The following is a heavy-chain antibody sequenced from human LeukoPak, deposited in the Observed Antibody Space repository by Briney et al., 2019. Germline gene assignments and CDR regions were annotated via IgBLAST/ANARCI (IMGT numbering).Heavy chain of an antibody. D-gene: IGHD6-19*01. V-gene: IGHV4-39*01. J-gene: IGHJ3*01. CDR1: GGSISSSSYY. Sequence: SETLSLTCTVSGGSISSSSYYWGWIRQPPGKGRGWIGSINYSGSTYYNPSLKSRVTMSVDTSKNQCSLKLSSVTATDTAVYHCARPRSGWWAVAFDFWGQGTLVTVSS. CDR2: INYSGST. CDR3: ARPRSGWWAVAFDF.